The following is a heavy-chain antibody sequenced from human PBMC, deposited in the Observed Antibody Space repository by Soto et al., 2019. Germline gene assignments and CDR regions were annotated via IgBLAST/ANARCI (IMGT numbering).Heavy chain of an antibody. D-gene: IGHD1-1*01. CDR2: ISGSGGST. Sequence: GGSLRLSCAASGFTFSSYAMNWVRQAPGKGLEWVSVISGSGGSTYYADSVKGRFTISRDNSKNTPYLQMNSLGAEDTAVYYCAKRATGTYFDYWGQGTLVTVSS. CDR1: GFTFSSYA. CDR3: AKRATGTYFDY. V-gene: IGHV3-23*01. J-gene: IGHJ4*02.